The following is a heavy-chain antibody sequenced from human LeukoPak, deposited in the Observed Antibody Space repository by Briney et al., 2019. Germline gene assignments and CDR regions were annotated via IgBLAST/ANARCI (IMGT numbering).Heavy chain of an antibody. V-gene: IGHV3-66*01. CDR1: GFTFSSYA. CDR2: IYSGGST. J-gene: IGHJ3*02. D-gene: IGHD6-13*01. Sequence: GGSLRLSCAASGFTFSSYAMHWVRQAPGKGLEWVSVIYSGGSTYYADSVKGRFTISRDNSKNTLYLQMNSLRAEDTAVYYCARGEYSSSWGGAFDIWGQGTMVTVSS. CDR3: ARGEYSSSWGGAFDI.